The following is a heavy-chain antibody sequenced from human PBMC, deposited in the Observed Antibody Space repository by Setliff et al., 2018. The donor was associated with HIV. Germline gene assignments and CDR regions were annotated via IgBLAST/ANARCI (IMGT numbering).Heavy chain of an antibody. Sequence: LSETLSLTCTVSGGSISSHYWSWIRQPPVKGLEWIGYVYHSGNTNYNPSLNGGSTNYNPSLKSRVTISLDTSKNQFSLNLTSVTAADTAVYYCARGTLVVPDARDYYYYLDIWGQGNTVTVSS. D-gene: IGHD2-2*01. CDR3: ARGTLVVPDARDYYYYLDI. V-gene: IGHV4-59*11. CDR2: VYHSGNTNYNPSLNGGST. CDR1: GGSISSHY. J-gene: IGHJ6*03.